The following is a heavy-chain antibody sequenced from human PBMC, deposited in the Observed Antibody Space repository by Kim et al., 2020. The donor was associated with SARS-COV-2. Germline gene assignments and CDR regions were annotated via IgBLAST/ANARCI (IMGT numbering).Heavy chain of an antibody. CDR1: GFTFSSYE. CDR2: ISSSGSTI. D-gene: IGHD3-3*01. V-gene: IGHV3-48*03. J-gene: IGHJ4*02. CDR3: ARGRFTIFGVVSPPRVYYFDY. Sequence: GGSLRLSCAASGFTFSSYEMNWVRQAPGKGLEWVSYISSSGSTIYYADSVKGRFTISRDNAKNSLYLQMNSLRAEDTAVYYCARGRFTIFGVVSPPRVYYFDYWGQGTLVTVSS.